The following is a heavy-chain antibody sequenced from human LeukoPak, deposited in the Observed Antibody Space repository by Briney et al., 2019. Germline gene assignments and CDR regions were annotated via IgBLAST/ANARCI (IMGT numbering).Heavy chain of an antibody. D-gene: IGHD3-10*01. V-gene: IGHV4-34*01. CDR3: ARDVLLWFGELSSHDAFDI. J-gene: IGHJ3*02. CDR2: INHSGST. Sequence: SETLSLTRAVYGGSFSGYYWSWIRQPPGKGLEWIGEINHSGSTNYNPSLKSRVTISVDTSKNQFSLKLSSVTAADTAVYYCARDVLLWFGELSSHDAFDIWGQGTMVTVSS. CDR1: GGSFSGYY.